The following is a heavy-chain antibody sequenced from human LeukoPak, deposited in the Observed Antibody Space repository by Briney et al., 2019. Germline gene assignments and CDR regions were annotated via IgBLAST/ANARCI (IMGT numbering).Heavy chain of an antibody. CDR2: IYHSGST. J-gene: IGHJ5*02. CDR3: ARVATPHYYDSSGYYYEFDP. V-gene: IGHV4-30-2*01. D-gene: IGHD3-22*01. Sequence: SETLSLTCAVSGXSISSGGYSWSWIRQPPGKGLDWIGYIYHSGSTYYNPSLKSRVTISVDRSKNQFSLKLSSVTAADTAVYYCARVATPHYYDSSGYYYEFDPWGQGALVTVSS. CDR1: GXSISSGGYS.